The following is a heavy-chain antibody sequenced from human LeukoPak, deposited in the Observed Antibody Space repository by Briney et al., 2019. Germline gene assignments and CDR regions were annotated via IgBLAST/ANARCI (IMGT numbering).Heavy chain of an antibody. CDR3: ARVLSIGFHYDY. D-gene: IGHD3-22*01. CDR1: GFTFSSLA. J-gene: IGHJ4*02. Sequence: PGGSLRLSCTAFGFTFSSLAMHWVRQAPGKGLEWVSGISGSGDATYYADSVRGRFTVSRDNSKNTLYLQMSSLRAEDTALYFCARVLSIGFHYDYWGPGTLVTVSS. CDR2: ISGSGDAT. V-gene: IGHV3-23*01.